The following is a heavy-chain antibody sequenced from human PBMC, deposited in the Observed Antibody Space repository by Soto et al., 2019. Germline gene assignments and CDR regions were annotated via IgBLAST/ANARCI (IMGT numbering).Heavy chain of an antibody. CDR2: IYYSGRT. J-gene: IGHJ4*02. CDR3: ARAGRGREDY. V-gene: IGHV4-61*01. D-gene: IGHD3-16*01. CDR1: GGSVSSGSYY. Sequence: SETLSLTCTVSGGSVSSGSYYWSWIRQPPGKGLEWIGYIYYSGRTNYNPSLKSRVTISVDTSKNQFSLKLSSVTAAATAVHYCARAGRGREDYWGQGTLVTVSS.